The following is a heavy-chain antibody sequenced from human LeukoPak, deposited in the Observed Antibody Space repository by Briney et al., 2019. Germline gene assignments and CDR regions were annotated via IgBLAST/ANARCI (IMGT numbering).Heavy chain of an antibody. D-gene: IGHD4-17*01. J-gene: IGHJ3*02. CDR3: AKDRYGDYGPFDN. V-gene: IGHV3-30*18. CDR1: GFNFNSHG. CDR2: IPSDGSYT. Sequence: SGGSLRLSCAASGFNFNSHGMHWVRQAPGKGLEWVALIPSDGSYTYYADSVKGRFTISRDNSKNTLSLQMNSVRPDDTAVYYCAKDRYGDYGPFDNWGQGTMVTASS.